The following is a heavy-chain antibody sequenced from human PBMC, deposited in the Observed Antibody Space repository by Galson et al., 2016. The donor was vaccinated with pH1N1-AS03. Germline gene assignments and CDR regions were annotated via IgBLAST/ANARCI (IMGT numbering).Heavy chain of an antibody. Sequence: SLRLSCAASGFTFEDHAMHWVRQIPGRGLEWVSHISWNSGKLGYAASVNGRFTISRDNAKNSVYLQMNRLRLEDTALYYCARDRLWSGDNEPFDLWGQATVVTVS. CDR3: ARDRLWSGDNEPFDL. J-gene: IGHJ3*01. CDR1: GFTFEDHA. D-gene: IGHD3-10*01. V-gene: IGHV3-9*01. CDR2: ISWNSGKL.